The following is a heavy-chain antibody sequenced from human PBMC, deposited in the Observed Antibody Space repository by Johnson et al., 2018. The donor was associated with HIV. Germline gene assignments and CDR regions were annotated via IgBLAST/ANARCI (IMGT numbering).Heavy chain of an antibody. D-gene: IGHD3-16*02. J-gene: IGHJ3*01. Sequence: VQLVESRGVLVQPGGSLKLSCAASGFTFSGSAMHWVRQASGKGLEWVANIKQDGSDKYYVDSVKGRFTISRDNAKNSLYLQMNSLRPEDTALYYCARGGLGYQNFHDPFDVWGQGTMVTVSS. CDR1: GFTFSGSA. CDR2: IKQDGSDK. V-gene: IGHV3-7*05. CDR3: ARGGLGYQNFHDPFDV.